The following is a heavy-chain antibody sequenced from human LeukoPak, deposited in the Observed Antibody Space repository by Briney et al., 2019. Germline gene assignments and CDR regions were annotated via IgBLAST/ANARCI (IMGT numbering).Heavy chain of an antibody. D-gene: IGHD6-19*01. J-gene: IGHJ5*02. CDR3: ARSGRHSSGWYKMGWFDP. Sequence: ASVKVSCKASGYTFTSYDINWVRQATGQGLEWMGWMNPNSGNTGYAQKFQGRVTITRNTSISTAYMELSSLRSEDTAVYYCARSGRHSSGWYKMGWFDPWGQGTLVTVSS. CDR1: GYTFTSYD. CDR2: MNPNSGNT. V-gene: IGHV1-8*03.